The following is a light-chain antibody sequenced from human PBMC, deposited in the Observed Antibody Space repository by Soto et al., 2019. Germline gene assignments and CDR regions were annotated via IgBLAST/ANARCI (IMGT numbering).Light chain of an antibody. J-gene: IGLJ1*01. CDR2: DVK. V-gene: IGLV2-11*01. Sequence: QSALTQPRSVSGSPGQSVTISCTGTSSDVGGYNYVSWYQQYPGKAPKVMIYDVKTRPSGVPDRFSGSKSGNTASLTISGLQAEDEAAYYCCSYAGDYTFVFGPGTKLTVL. CDR1: SSDVGGYNY. CDR3: CSYAGDYTFV.